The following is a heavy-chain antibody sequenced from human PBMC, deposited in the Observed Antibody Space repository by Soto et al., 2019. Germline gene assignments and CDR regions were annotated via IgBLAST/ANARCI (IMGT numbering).Heavy chain of an antibody. V-gene: IGHV3-7*03. CDR2: IKQDESEK. Sequence: WGTLRLSCVPYGLTLNDYWMGWVRQAPGKGLEWVAKIKQDESEKNYLDSVKARFTISRDNAKNSLYLQMNSLGAEDTAVYYWACNRFRGAYYLRGVTYFFEEWGQGAPVTVSS. CDR1: GLTLNDYW. J-gene: IGHJ4*02. CDR3: ACNRFRGAYYLRGVTYFFEE. D-gene: IGHD1-26*01.